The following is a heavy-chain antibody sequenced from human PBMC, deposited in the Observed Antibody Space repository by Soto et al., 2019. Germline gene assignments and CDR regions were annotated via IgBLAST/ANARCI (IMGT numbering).Heavy chain of an antibody. CDR3: ARVPDR. J-gene: IGHJ5*02. Sequence: PSETLSLTCTVSGGSINSYYWSWIRQPPGKGLEWIGYIYYSGNTNYNPSLKSRVTISIDTSKNQFSLKLSSVTAADTAVYYCARVPDRWGQGTRVTVSS. CDR2: IYYSGNT. V-gene: IGHV4-59*01. D-gene: IGHD2-2*01. CDR1: GGSINSYY.